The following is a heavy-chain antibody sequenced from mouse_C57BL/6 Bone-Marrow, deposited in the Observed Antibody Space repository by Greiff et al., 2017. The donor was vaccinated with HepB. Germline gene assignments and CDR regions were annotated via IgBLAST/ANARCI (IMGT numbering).Heavy chain of an antibody. Sequence: VQLQQSGAELVKPGASVKMSCKASGYTFTSYWITWVKQRPGQGLEWIGDIYPGSGSTNYNEKFKSKATLTVDTSSSTAYMQLSSLTSEDSAVYYCARVVYGSSYGFAYWGQGTLVTVSA. CDR2: IYPGSGST. J-gene: IGHJ3*01. CDR1: GYTFTSYW. V-gene: IGHV1-55*01. CDR3: ARVVYGSSYGFAY. D-gene: IGHD1-1*01.